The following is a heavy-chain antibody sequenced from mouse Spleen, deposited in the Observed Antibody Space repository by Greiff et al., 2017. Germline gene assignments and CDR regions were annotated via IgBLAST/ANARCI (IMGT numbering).Heavy chain of an antibody. D-gene: IGHD1-1*01. CDR2: ISGGGSYT. CDR1: GFTFSSYG. CDR3: AISRYYGSSYYFDY. J-gene: IGHJ2*01. Sequence: EVKLMESGGGLVKPGGSLKLSCAASGFTFSSYGMSWVRQTPEKRLEWVATISGGGSYTYYPDSVKGRFTISRDNAKNNLYLQMSSLRSEDTALYYCAISRYYGSSYYFDYWGQGTTLTVSS. V-gene: IGHV5-9-2*01.